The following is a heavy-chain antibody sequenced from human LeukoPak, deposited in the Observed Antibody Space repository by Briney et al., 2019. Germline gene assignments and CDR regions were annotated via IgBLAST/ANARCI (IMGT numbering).Heavy chain of an antibody. V-gene: IGHV3-7*01. D-gene: IGHD3-10*01. J-gene: IGHJ5*02. Sequence: GGSLRLSCAASGFTFSSYWVSWVRQAPGKGLEWVANIKQDGSEKYYVDSVKGRFTISRDNAKNSLYLQMNSLRAEVTAVYYCARVGSLWFGESDWFDPWGQGTLVTVSS. CDR2: IKQDGSEK. CDR3: ARVGSLWFGESDWFDP. CDR1: GFTFSSYW.